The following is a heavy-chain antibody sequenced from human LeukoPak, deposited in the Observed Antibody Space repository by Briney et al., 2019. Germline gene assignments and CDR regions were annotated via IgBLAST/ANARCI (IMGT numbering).Heavy chain of an antibody. J-gene: IGHJ4*02. CDR3: ARSPYDFWYRADY. D-gene: IGHD3-3*01. Sequence: PSETLSLTCAVYGGSFSGYYWSWIRQPPGKGLEWMGEINHSGSTNYNPSFKSRVNISVDTSKNQFSLKMSSVTAADTAVYYCARSPYDFWYRADYWRQGTLVTVSS. CDR2: INHSGST. V-gene: IGHV4-34*01. CDR1: GGSFSGYY.